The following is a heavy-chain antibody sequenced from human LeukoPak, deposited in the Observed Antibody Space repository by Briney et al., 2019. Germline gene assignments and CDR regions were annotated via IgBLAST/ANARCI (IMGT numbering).Heavy chain of an antibody. V-gene: IGHV3-23*01. Sequence: GGSLRLSCAASGFTFSSYAMSWVRQAPGKGLEWVSAISGSGGSTYYADSVKGRFTISRDNSKNTLYLQMNSLRAEDTAVYYCAKIPSGLVRPYYYYMDVWGKGTTVTVSS. D-gene: IGHD6-6*01. CDR3: AKIPSGLVRPYYYYMDV. J-gene: IGHJ6*03. CDR2: ISGSGGST. CDR1: GFTFSSYA.